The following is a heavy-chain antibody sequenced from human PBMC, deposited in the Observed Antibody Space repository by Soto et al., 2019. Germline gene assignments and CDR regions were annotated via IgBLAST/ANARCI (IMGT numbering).Heavy chain of an antibody. CDR2: IGTAGDT. CDR1: GFTFSGFD. V-gene: IGHV3-13*01. D-gene: IGHD2-15*01. CDR3: ARGQEVGAHFFDS. Sequence: GGSLRLSCEASGFTFSGFDMHWVRQPTGKGLEWVSTIGTAGDTYYEVSVKGRFTISRDNAKTSLSLQMNSLRAGDTAVYFCARGQEVGAHFFDSWGQGTQVTVSS. J-gene: IGHJ4*02.